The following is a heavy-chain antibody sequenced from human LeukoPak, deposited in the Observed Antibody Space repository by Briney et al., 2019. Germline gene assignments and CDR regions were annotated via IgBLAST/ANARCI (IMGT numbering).Heavy chain of an antibody. J-gene: IGHJ4*02. CDR2: ISTTGTST. D-gene: IGHD6-25*01. Sequence: GGSLRLSCAASGFTFSSYAMSRVRQAPGEGLEWVSTISTTGTSTYYADSVRGRFTISRDNSESTLYLQMNSLRAEDTAIYYCAKGGWAALDYWGQGTLVTVSS. CDR3: AKGGWAALDY. CDR1: GFTFSSYA. V-gene: IGHV3-23*01.